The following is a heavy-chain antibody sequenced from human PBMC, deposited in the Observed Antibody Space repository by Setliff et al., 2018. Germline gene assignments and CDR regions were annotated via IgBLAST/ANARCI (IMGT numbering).Heavy chain of an antibody. D-gene: IGHD7-27*01. CDR2: IFHDGRDI. V-gene: IGHV3-30*03. J-gene: IGHJ4*01. Sequence: HPGGSLRLSCAASGFAFDSYAMHWVRQAPGKGLEWVAIIFHDGRDIYYGDPVQGRFAISRDNSKNTLYLQMNSLRSDDTAVYYCAGVHWTTNWFLHYWGQGTLVTVSS. CDR1: GFAFDSYA. CDR3: AGVHWTTNWFLHY.